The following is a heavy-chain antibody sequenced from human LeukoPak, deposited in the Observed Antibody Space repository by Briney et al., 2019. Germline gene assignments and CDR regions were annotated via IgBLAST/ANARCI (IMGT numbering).Heavy chain of an antibody. J-gene: IGHJ4*02. CDR1: GFTFSSYA. V-gene: IGHV3-23*01. CDR2: ISGSGGST. CDR3: AKGLRIMITFGGVIAIDY. Sequence: GGSLGLSCAASGFTFSSYAMSWVRQAPGKGLEWVSAISGSGGSTYYADSVKGRFTISRDNSKNTLYLQMNSLRAEDTAVYYCAKGLRIMITFGGVIAIDYWGQGTLVTVSS. D-gene: IGHD3-16*02.